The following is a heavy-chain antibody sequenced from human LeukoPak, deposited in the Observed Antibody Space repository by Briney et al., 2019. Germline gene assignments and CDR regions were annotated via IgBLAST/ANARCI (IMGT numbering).Heavy chain of an antibody. J-gene: IGHJ5*02. CDR2: ISYDGSNK. CDR1: GFTVSSNY. Sequence: GGSLRLSCAASGFTVSSNYMSWVRQAPGKGLEWVAVISYDGSNKYYADSVKGRFTISRDNSKNTLYLQMNSLRAEDTAVYYCARDKSSSWYINWFDPWGQGTLVTVSS. V-gene: IGHV3-30*03. CDR3: ARDKSSSWYINWFDP. D-gene: IGHD6-13*01.